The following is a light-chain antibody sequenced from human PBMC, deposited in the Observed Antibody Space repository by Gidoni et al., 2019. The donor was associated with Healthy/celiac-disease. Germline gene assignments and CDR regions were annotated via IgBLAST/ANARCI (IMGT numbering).Light chain of an antibody. Sequence: ATLSCRASQSVSSNLAWYQQKPGQAPRLLIYGSSTRATGIPARFSGSGSGTEFPLTISSLQSEDLAVYYCQQYNNWLDTFGQGTKLEIK. CDR3: QQYNNWLDT. V-gene: IGKV3-15*01. CDR2: GSS. J-gene: IGKJ2*01. CDR1: QSVSSN.